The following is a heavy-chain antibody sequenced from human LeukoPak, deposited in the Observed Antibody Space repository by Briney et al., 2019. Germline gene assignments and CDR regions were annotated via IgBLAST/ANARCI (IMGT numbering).Heavy chain of an antibody. CDR3: ARAIQSQLLKGYFDY. V-gene: IGHV3-53*01. CDR2: MYSGGSA. J-gene: IGHJ4*02. CDR1: GFTVSSNY. D-gene: IGHD2-2*01. Sequence: GGSLRLSCAVSGFTVSSNYMSWVRQAPGKGLGWASVMYSGGSAYYADSLKGRFTISRDNSKNTMYLQMNSLTAEDTAVYFCARAIQSQLLKGYFDYWGQGTLVTVSS.